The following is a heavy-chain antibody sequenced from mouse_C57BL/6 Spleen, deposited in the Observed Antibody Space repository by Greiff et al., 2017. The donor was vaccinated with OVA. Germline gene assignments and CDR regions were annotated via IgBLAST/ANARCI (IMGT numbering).Heavy chain of an antibody. CDR2: IWRGGST. J-gene: IGHJ2*01. V-gene: IGHV2-5*01. D-gene: IGHD4-1*01. CDR1: GFSLTSYG. CDR3: AKTSSPGTYFDY. Sequence: VKLVESGPGLVQPSQSLSITCTVSGFSLTSYGVHWVRQSPGKGLEWLGVIWRGGSTDYNAAFMSRLSITKDNSKSQVFFKMNSLQADDTAIYYCAKTSSPGTYFDYWGQGTTLTVSS.